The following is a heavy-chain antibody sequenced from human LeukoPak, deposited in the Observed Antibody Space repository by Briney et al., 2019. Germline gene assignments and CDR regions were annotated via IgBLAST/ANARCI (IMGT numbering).Heavy chain of an antibody. V-gene: IGHV3-23*01. D-gene: IGHD2-21*02. CDR2: IGGGSAGPP. J-gene: IGHJ4*02. CDR3: AKTLCSGGDCYFEY. CDR1: GFTFASYG. Sequence: GGSLRLSCAVSGFTFASYGMNWVRQAPGKAREWVSIIGGGSAGPPKYAESVKGRFTISRDIFKDILYLQINNLRAEDTAVYYCAKTLCSGGDCYFEYWGQGTLVTVSS.